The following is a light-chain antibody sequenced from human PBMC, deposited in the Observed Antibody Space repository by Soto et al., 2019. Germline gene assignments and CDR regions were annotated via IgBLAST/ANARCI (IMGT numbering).Light chain of an antibody. CDR3: KKYNGSPRT. CDR2: DIS. Sequence: EIVLTQSPGTLSVSPVERDTLSCRASQSGSSNLAWYQQKPGQAPSLFIYDISARATGIPTRFSGSGSGTEFTLTISSLQSEEFAVYYCKKYNGSPRTFGEGSKVAIK. V-gene: IGKV3D-15*01. CDR1: QSGSSN. J-gene: IGKJ4*01.